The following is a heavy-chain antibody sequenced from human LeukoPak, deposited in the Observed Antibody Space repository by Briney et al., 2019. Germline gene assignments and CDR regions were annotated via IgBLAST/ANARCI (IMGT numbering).Heavy chain of an antibody. CDR2: IHNRGNT. V-gene: IGHV3-53*01. Sequence: GGSLRLSCAASGFTVSSNYMSWVRQAPGKGLEWVSVIHNRGNTYYADSVKGRFTISRDNSKNTLYRQMNRLRAEDTAVYYCAGSIAAAGDYWGQGTLVTVSS. CDR1: GFTVSSNY. D-gene: IGHD6-13*01. J-gene: IGHJ4*02. CDR3: AGSIAAAGDY.